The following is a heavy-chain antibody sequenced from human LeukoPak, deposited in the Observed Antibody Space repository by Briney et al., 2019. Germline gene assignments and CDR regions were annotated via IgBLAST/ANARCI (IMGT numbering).Heavy chain of an antibody. CDR1: GFTFSSYA. V-gene: IGHV3-23*01. Sequence: PGGSLRLSCAASGFTFSSYAMSWVRQAPGKGLEWVSAISGSGGSTYYADSVKGRFTISRDNSKNTLYLQMNSLRAEDTAVYYCAKDGSYDFWSGPRKVGYFDYWGQGTLVTVSS. D-gene: IGHD3-3*01. J-gene: IGHJ4*02. CDR2: ISGSGGST. CDR3: AKDGSYDFWSGPRKVGYFDY.